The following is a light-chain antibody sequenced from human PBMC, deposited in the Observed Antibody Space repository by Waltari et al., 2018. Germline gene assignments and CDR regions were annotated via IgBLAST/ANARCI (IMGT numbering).Light chain of an antibody. J-gene: IGLJ1*01. CDR3: SSYAGSNTYI. CDR2: EVS. V-gene: IGLV2-11*01. CDR1: SSDIGYYNA. Sequence: QAAPTQPPSVSGSPGQSVTISCTGTSSDIGYYNAVSWYQQHPGKAPNLMCYEVSKWPSGGAARFSGLKSGNTASLTISGLQAEDEADYYCSSYAGSNTYIFGAGTRLTVL.